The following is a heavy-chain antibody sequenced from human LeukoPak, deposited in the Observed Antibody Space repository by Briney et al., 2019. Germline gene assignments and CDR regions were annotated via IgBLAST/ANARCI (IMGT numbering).Heavy chain of an antibody. V-gene: IGHV3-23*01. D-gene: IGHD3-9*01. CDR3: AKHYDILTGYYTPYFDY. Sequence: GGSLRLSCAASGFTFSSYAMSWVRQAPGKGLEWVSAISGSGGSTYYADSVKGRFTISRDNSKNTLFLQMNSLRAEDTAVYYCAKHYDILTGYYTPYFDYWGQGTLVTVSS. J-gene: IGHJ4*02. CDR1: GFTFSSYA. CDR2: ISGSGGST.